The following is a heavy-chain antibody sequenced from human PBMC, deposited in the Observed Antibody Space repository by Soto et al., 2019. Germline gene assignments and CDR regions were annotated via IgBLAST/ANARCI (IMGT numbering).Heavy chain of an antibody. CDR1: GYSLSSGSF. V-gene: IGHV4-38-2*01. J-gene: IGHJ5*02. CDR3: ARGGVYNCNPESWFDT. Sequence: PWETLSLTCAVSGYSLSSGSFWGCIRQSPERGLEWFGNISHTGITYSAPSLKSRVTISVDKSRNQISLELTSVTAADTAVYYCARGGVYNCNPESWFDTWGQGTLVTVSS. CDR2: ISHTGIT. D-gene: IGHD1-20*01.